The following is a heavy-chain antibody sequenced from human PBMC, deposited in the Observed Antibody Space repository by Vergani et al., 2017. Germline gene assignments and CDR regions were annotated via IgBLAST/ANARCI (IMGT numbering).Heavy chain of an antibody. CDR1: GGSISSGGYS. J-gene: IGHJ4*02. D-gene: IGHD2-15*01. CDR3: ARHLGRIVVDPWDY. Sequence: QLQLQESGSGLVKPSQTLSLTCAVSGGSISSGGYSWSWIRQPPGKGLEWIGSIYYSGSTYYNPSLKSRVTISVDTSKNQFSLKLSSVTAADTAVYYCARHLGRIVVDPWDYWGQGTLVTVSS. CDR2: IYYSGST. V-gene: IGHV4-30-2*03.